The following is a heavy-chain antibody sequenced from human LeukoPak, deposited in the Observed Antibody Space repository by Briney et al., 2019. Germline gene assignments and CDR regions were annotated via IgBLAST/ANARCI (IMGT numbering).Heavy chain of an antibody. V-gene: IGHV4-39*01. J-gene: IGHJ5*02. CDR1: GGSISSSSYY. CDR2: IYYSGST. CDR3: ASGYVWGSMGFDP. Sequence: PSETLSLTCTVSGGSISSSSYYWGWIRQPPGKGLEWIGSIYYSGSTYYNPSLKSRVTISVDTSKNQFSPKLSSVTAADTAVYYCASGYVWGSMGFDPWGQGTLVTVSS. D-gene: IGHD3-16*01.